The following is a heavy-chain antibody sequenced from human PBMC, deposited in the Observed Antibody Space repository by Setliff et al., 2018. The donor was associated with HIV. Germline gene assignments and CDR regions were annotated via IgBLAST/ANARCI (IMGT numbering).Heavy chain of an antibody. CDR1: GGSISSGDYY. J-gene: IGHJ3*01. V-gene: IGHV4-39*01. Sequence: PSETLSLTCTVSGGSISSGDYYWSWIRQPPGKGPEWIASIYHSGNTYYMPSLQSRVTISVDMSKNQFSLKLNSVTAADTAVYYCARGEACGGGCHYAFELWGRGTMVTVSS. CDR3: ARGEACGGGCHYAFEL. D-gene: IGHD2-21*02. CDR2: IYHSGNT.